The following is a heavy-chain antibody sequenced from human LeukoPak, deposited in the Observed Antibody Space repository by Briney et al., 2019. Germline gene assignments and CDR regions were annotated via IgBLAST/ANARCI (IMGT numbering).Heavy chain of an antibody. CDR2: ISGSGGST. V-gene: IGHV3-23*01. CDR3: AKDRIVGIPPYSSSWYFFDY. Sequence: PGGSLRLSCAASGFTFSTYAMSWVRQAPGKGLEWVSAISGSGGSTYYADSVKGRFTISRDNSNNTLYLQMSSLRAEDTAVYYCAKDRIVGIPPYSSSWYFFDYWGQGTLVTVSS. J-gene: IGHJ4*02. CDR1: GFTFSTYA. D-gene: IGHD6-13*01.